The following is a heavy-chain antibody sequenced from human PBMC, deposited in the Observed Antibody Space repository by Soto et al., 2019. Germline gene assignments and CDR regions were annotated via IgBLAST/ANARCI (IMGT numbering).Heavy chain of an antibody. CDR1: GGSFPSNT. J-gene: IGHJ3*02. V-gene: IGHV1-69*13. CDR2: IVPVFGTP. D-gene: IGHD3-22*01. Sequence: SVKVSSKDSGGSFPSNTLCWLRQAPGQGLEWLGGIVPVFGTPNHAQKFQGRVTISADGSTNTAYMELTSLRPEDTAVYYCTRASSGYYHDAFDIWGQGTLVTVSS. CDR3: TRASSGYYHDAFDI.